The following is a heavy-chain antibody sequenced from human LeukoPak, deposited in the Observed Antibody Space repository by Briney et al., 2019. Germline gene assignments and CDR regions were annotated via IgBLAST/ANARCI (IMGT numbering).Heavy chain of an antibody. Sequence: SGPTLVNPTQTLTLTCTFSGFSLSTSGVGVGWIRQPPGKALEWLALIYWDDDKRYSPSLKSRLTTTKDTSKNQVVLTMTNMDPVDTATYYCAHRPGYYGSGNLGYYYGMDVWGKGTTVTVSS. CDR1: GFSLSTSGVG. J-gene: IGHJ6*04. V-gene: IGHV2-5*02. CDR3: AHRPGYYGSGNLGYYYGMDV. D-gene: IGHD3-10*01. CDR2: IYWDDDK.